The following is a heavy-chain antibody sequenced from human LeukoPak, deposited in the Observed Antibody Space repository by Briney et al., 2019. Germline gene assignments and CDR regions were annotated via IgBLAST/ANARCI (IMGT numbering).Heavy chain of an antibody. J-gene: IGHJ3*02. V-gene: IGHV4-34*01. CDR2: MNHSGST. D-gene: IGHD1-14*01. CDR3: AKDNLYDAFDI. Sequence: SETLSLTCAVYGGSFSGYYWSWIRQPPGKGLEWIGEMNHSGSTNYNPSLKSRVTISVDTSKNQFSLKLSSVTAVDTAVYYCAKDNLYDAFDIWGQGTMVTVSS. CDR1: GGSFSGYY.